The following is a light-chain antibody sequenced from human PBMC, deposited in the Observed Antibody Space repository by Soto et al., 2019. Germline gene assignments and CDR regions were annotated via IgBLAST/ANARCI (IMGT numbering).Light chain of an antibody. J-gene: IGLJ1*01. Sequence: QSALTQPASVSGSPGQSIAISCTGTSSDVGGYNYVSWYQLHPDKAPKLIIYDVSNRPSGVSNRFSGSKSSNTASLTISGLQPEDEADYYCSSYTSSITRVFGTGTKLTVL. V-gene: IGLV2-14*01. CDR3: SSYTSSITRV. CDR2: DVS. CDR1: SSDVGGYNY.